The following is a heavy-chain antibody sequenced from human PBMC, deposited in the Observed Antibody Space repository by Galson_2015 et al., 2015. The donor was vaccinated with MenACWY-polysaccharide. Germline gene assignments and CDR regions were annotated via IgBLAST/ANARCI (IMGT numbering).Heavy chain of an antibody. D-gene: IGHD5-12*01. CDR2: INPSGGGT. CDR1: GYTFDTYY. J-gene: IGHJ6*02. V-gene: IGHV1-46*02. CDR3: ARDKPPTTDVDYYSGLDV. Sequence: SVKVSCKASGYTFDTYYAHWVRQAPGQGLEWMGIINPSGGGTSYAERFQGRVAMTSDTSTSTLYMELSSLTSEDTAIYYCARDKPPTTDVDYYSGLDVWGQGTTVIVSS.